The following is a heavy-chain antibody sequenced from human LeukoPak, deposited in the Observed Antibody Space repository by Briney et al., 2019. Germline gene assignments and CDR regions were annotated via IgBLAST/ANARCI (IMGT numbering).Heavy chain of an antibody. V-gene: IGHV3-48*01. CDR2: IGIDSGNT. D-gene: IGHD1-1*01. CDR1: GFPFIEYS. Sequence: GGSLRLSCTASGFPFIEYSMNWVRQAPGKGLEWISYIGIDSGNTKYADSVRGRFTISADKAKNSLYLQMNSLRVEDTAVYYCARDHNYAFDNWGQGALVTVSS. CDR3: ARDHNYAFDN. J-gene: IGHJ4*02.